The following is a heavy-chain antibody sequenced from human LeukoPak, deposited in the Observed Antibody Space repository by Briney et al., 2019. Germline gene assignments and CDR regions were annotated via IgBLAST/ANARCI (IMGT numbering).Heavy chain of an antibody. V-gene: IGHV3-23*01. CDR3: AKRGDYGDYWYFDL. CDR1: GFTFSSYA. J-gene: IGHJ2*01. D-gene: IGHD4-17*01. CDR2: ISGSGGST. Sequence: PGGSLRLSCAASGFTFSSYAMSWVRQAPGKGLEWVSAISGSGGSTYYADSVKGRFTISRDNSKNTLYLQMNSLRVEDTGVYYCAKRGDYGDYWYFDLWGRGTLVTVSS.